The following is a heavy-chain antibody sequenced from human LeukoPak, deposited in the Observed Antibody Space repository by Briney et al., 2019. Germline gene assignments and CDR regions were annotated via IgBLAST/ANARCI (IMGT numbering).Heavy chain of an antibody. J-gene: IGHJ6*03. Sequence: SVKVSCKASGGTFSSYAISWVRQAPGQGLEWMGGIIPIFGTANYAQKFQGRVTITADEFTSTAYVELSSLRSEDTAVYYCARGPSSGWYNYYYYYTDVWGKGTTVTVSS. D-gene: IGHD6-19*01. CDR2: IIPIFGTA. V-gene: IGHV1-69*13. CDR1: GGTFSSYA. CDR3: ARGPSSGWYNYYYYYTDV.